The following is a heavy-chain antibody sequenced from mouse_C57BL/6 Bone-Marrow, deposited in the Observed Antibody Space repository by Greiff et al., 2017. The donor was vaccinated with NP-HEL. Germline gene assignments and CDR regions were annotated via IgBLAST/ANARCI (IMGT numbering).Heavy chain of an antibody. CDR2: ISNGGGST. CDR1: GFTFSDYY. Sequence: EVQGVESGGGLVQPGGSLKLSCAASGFTFSDYYMYWVRQTPEKRLEWVAYISNGGGSTYYPDTVKGRFTISRDNAKNTLYLQMSRLKSEDTAMYYCARGGDVGYWGQGTTLTVSS. D-gene: IGHD3-3*01. V-gene: IGHV5-12*01. J-gene: IGHJ2*01. CDR3: ARGGDVGY.